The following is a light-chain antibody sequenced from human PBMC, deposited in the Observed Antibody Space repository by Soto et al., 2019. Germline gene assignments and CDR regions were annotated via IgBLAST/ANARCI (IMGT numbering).Light chain of an antibody. J-gene: IGKJ1*01. CDR2: DAS. CDR1: QTISGW. V-gene: IGKV1-5*01. Sequence: DIQMTQSPSALSASGGDTVTITCRASQTISGWLDWYQQRSGKAPNLLIFDASTLESGVPSRFSGSGSGTTFTLTISSLQSDDFATYYCLQYNGYYRTFGQGTKVDIK. CDR3: LQYNGYYRT.